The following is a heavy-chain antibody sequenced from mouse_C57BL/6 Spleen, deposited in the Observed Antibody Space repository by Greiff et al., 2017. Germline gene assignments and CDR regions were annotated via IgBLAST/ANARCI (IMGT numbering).Heavy chain of an antibody. Sequence: EVKLVESGGDLVKPGGSLKLSCAASGFTFSSYGMSWVRQTPDKRLEWVATISSGGSYTYYPDSVKGRFTISRDNAKNTLYLQMSSLKSEDTAMYYCARLGKMDYWGQGTSVTVSS. D-gene: IGHD2-14*01. CDR3: ARLGKMDY. J-gene: IGHJ4*01. V-gene: IGHV5-6*01. CDR2: ISSGGSYT. CDR1: GFTFSSYG.